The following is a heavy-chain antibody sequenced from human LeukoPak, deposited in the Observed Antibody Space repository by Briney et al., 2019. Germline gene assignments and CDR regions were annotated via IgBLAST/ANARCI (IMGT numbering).Heavy chain of an antibody. D-gene: IGHD6-13*01. CDR2: ISYDGSNK. CDR1: GFTFSSYA. J-gene: IGHJ4*02. CDR3: ARDPGSSSWYRLDY. Sequence: GGSLRLSCAASGFTFSSYAMHWVRQAPGKGLEWVAVISYDGSNKYYADSVKGRFTISRDNSKNTLYLTMNSLRAEDTAVYYCARDPGSSSWYRLDYWGQGTLVTVSS. V-gene: IGHV3-30-3*01.